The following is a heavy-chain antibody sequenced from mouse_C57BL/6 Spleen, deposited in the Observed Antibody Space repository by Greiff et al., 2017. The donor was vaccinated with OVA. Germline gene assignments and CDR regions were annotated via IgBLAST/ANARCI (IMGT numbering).Heavy chain of an antibody. CDR3: ARDDDYDSVFAY. J-gene: IGHJ3*01. CDR1: GYTFTSYW. Sequence: VQLQQPGAELVRPGSSVKLSCKASGYTFTSYWMHWVKQRPIQGLEWIGNIDPSDSETHYNQKFKDKATLTVDKSSSTAYMQLSSLTSEDSAVYYGARDDDYDSVFAYWGQGTLVTVSA. CDR2: IDPSDSET. V-gene: IGHV1-52*01. D-gene: IGHD2-4*01.